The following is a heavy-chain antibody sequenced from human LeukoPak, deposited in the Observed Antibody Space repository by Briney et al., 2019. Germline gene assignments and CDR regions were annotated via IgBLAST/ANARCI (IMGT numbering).Heavy chain of an antibody. CDR1: GGSISSSSYY. D-gene: IGHD1-26*01. CDR2: IYYSGST. J-gene: IGHJ3*02. Sequence: PSETLSPTCTVSGGSISSSSYYWGWIRQPPGKGLEWIGSIYYSGSTYYNPSLKSRVTISVDTSKNKFSLELNSVTAADTAVYYCARPAYRGSYYDAFDIWGQGTMVTVSS. V-gene: IGHV4-39*01. CDR3: ARPAYRGSYYDAFDI.